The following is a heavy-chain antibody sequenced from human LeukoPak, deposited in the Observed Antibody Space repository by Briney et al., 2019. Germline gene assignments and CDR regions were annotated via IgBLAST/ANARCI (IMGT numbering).Heavy chain of an antibody. CDR1: GFTFSSYG. V-gene: IGHV3-30*18. CDR3: AKPMRAKSGSYYSYFDY. D-gene: IGHD1-26*01. Sequence: GGSLRLSCAASGFTFSSYGMHWVRQAPGKGLEWVAVISYDGSNKYYADSVKGRFTISRDNSKNTLYLQMNSLRAEDTAVYYCAKPMRAKSGSYYSYFDYWGQGTLVTVSS. CDR2: ISYDGSNK. J-gene: IGHJ4*02.